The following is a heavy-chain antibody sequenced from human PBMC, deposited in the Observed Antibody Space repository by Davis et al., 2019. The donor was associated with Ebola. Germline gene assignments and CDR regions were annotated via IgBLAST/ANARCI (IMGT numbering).Heavy chain of an antibody. CDR3: AREGWTTGLDS. J-gene: IGHJ4*02. D-gene: IGHD1-1*01. CDR2: THPNNFDT. Sequence: ASVKVSCKTSGYTFSDYFIHWVRQAPGQGLEWLGRTHPNNFDTNYGQRFQGRVTMTRDTAINTAYMELRSLKSDDTAIYFGAREGWTTGLDSWGLGTLVTVSS. V-gene: IGHV1-2*06. CDR1: GYTFSDYF.